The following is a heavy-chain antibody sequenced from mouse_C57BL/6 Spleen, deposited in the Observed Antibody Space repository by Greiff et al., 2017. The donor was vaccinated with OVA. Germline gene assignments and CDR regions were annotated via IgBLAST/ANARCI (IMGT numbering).Heavy chain of an antibody. CDR1: GFSLTSYG. J-gene: IGHJ4*01. CDR2: IWGVGST. D-gene: IGHD2-5*01. Sequence: VKLMESGPGLVAPSQCLSITCTVSGFSLTSYGVDWVRQSPGKGLEWLGVIWGVGSTNYYSALKSRLSIIKDNSKSQVIVKMNSLQDDDTVMYYCGRRCYSNYAMDYWGKGTSVTVSS. CDR3: GRRCYSNYAMDY. V-gene: IGHV2-6*01.